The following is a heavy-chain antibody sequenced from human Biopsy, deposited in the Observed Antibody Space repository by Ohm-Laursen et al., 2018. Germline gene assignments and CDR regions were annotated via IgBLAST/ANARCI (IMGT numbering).Heavy chain of an antibody. J-gene: IGHJ6*02. CDR2: INQSGSI. D-gene: IGHD5-12*01. CDR3: ARGSGYFRLDV. V-gene: IGHV4-34*01. CDR1: GESSSGYF. Sequence: SDTLSLTCPVNGESSSGYFWNWIRQPPGKGLEWIGEINQSGSIKYNPSLKRRATLSADSSNSQFSLRLTSVTAADTAIYYCARGSGYFRLDVWGRGTTVTVSS.